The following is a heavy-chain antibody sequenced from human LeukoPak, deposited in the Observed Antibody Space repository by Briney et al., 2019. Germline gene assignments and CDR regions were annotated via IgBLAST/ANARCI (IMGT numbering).Heavy chain of an antibody. Sequence: ASVKVSCKASGGTFSSYAISWVRQAPGQGLEWMGRIIPIFGTANYAQKFQGRVTITTDESTSTAYMELSSLRSEDTAVYYCARAGGNYYDSSGYDFDIWGQGTIVTVSS. CDR2: IIPIFGTA. CDR1: GGTFSSYA. CDR3: ARAGGNYYDSSGYDFDI. D-gene: IGHD3-22*01. J-gene: IGHJ3*02. V-gene: IGHV1-69*05.